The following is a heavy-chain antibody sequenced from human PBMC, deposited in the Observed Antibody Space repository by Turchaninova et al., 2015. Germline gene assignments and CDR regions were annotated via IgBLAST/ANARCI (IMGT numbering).Heavy chain of an antibody. CDR1: GFTLSTYS. CDR2: IGTMTTYI. CDR3: ARSSGGGYGCYYYNQGMDV. J-gene: IGHJ6*02. Sequence: GGSLRLSCAASGFTLSTYSMNWVRQAPGKGLEWVSSIGTMTTYIYYADSVKGRFTVSRDNAKNSLYLQMNSLRAEDTAVYFCARSSGGGYGCYYYNQGMDVWGQGTTATVSS. D-gene: IGHD3-22*01. V-gene: IGHV3-21*01.